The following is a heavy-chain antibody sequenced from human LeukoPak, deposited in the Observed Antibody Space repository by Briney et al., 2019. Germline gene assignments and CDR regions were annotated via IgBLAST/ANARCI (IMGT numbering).Heavy chain of an antibody. V-gene: IGHV4-59*11. J-gene: IGHJ4*02. Sequence: PSETLSLTCTVSGGSIRGHYWSWFRQSPGKGLEWIGYIYYSGGTEYNPSLKSRVNMSVDTSKNQFSLKVTSVTAADTAVYYCARDQNPTKWGQGALVTISS. CDR1: GGSIRGHY. D-gene: IGHD1-14*01. CDR3: ARDQNPTK. CDR2: IYYSGGT.